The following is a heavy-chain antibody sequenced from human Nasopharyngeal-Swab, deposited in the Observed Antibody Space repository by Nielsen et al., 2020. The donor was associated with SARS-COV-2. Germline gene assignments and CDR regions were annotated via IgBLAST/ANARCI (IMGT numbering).Heavy chain of an antibody. V-gene: IGHV4-39*07. D-gene: IGHD6-13*01. CDR2: IYYSGST. CDR1: GGSISSSSYY. CDR3: AREGRGIAAPGINY. Sequence: SETLSLTCSVSGGSISSSSYYWGWIRQPPGKGLEWIGSIYYSGSTYYNPSLKSRFTISIDTSKNHFSLKLSSVTAADTAVYYCAREGRGIAAPGINYWGQGTLVTVSS. J-gene: IGHJ4*02.